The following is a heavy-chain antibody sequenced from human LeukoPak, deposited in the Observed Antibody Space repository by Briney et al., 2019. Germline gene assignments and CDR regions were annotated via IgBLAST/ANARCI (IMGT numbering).Heavy chain of an antibody. CDR2: IDPDVGVT. V-gene: IGHV1-2*02. CDR1: GYSFTDYY. CDR3: AREYYDSSGLKYAFDV. D-gene: IGHD3-22*01. J-gene: IGHJ3*01. Sequence: GASVRVSCKASGYSFTDYYLQWVRQAPGQRLEWVGCIDPDVGVTKFAKKFQGGVTMTTDTSSSTAYMELSRLRFDDTAVYYCAREYYDSSGLKYAFDVWGQGTVVTVSS.